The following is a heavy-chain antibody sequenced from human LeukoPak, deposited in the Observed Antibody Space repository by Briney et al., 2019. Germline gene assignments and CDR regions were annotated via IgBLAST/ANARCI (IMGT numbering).Heavy chain of an antibody. D-gene: IGHD4-23*01. CDR2: CYKSGST. J-gene: IGHJ4*02. CDR3: ARQKYLGGNFADY. V-gene: IGHV4-39*01. CDR1: GGSISSSSYR. Sequence: SETLTLTCIVSGGSISSSSYRWVRLRQPPGKGLVWIGSCYKSGSTSYNPSLKSRVTISADTSKNQFSLKLSSVSAADTAVYYCARQKYLGGNFADYWGQGFLVTVSS.